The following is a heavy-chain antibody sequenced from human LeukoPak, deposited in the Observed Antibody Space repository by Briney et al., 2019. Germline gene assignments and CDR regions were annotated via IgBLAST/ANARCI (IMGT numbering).Heavy chain of an antibody. CDR2: ISGSSSNT. D-gene: IGHD3-16*01. J-gene: IGHJ3*02. Sequence: ASVKVSCKAYGYTFMSHGISWVRLAPGQGLEWMGWISGSSSNTNYAQRLQGRVTMTTDTSTTTAYMELRSLRSDDTAVYYCARATGTWGHDGFDIWGQGTMVTVSS. CDR3: ARATGTWGHDGFDI. CDR1: GYTFMSHG. V-gene: IGHV1-18*01.